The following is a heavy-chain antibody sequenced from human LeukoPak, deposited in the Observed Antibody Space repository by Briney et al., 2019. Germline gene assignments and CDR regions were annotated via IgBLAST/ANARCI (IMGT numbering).Heavy chain of an antibody. CDR3: AKAFGIAVAGRKGYFDY. Sequence: TGRSLRLSCAASGFTFDDYAMHWVRHAPGKGLEWVSGISWNSGSIGYADSVKGRFTISRDNAKNSLYLQMNSLRAEDTALYYCAKAFGIAVAGRKGYFDYWGQETLVTVSS. V-gene: IGHV3-9*01. CDR1: GFTFDDYA. J-gene: IGHJ4*02. CDR2: ISWNSGSI. D-gene: IGHD6-19*01.